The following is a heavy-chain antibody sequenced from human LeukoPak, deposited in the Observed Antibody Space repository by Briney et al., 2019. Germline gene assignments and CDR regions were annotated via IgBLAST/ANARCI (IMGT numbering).Heavy chain of an antibody. CDR3: ARRSGRSGWYDDY. D-gene: IGHD6-19*01. V-gene: IGHV3-21*01. J-gene: IGHJ4*02. Sequence: PGGSLRLSCAASGFTFSSYSMNWVRQAPGKGLEWVSSISSSSSYIYYADSVKGRFTISRDNAKNSLYLQMNSLRAEDTAVYYCARRSGRSGWYDDYWGQGTLVTVSS. CDR2: ISSSSSYI. CDR1: GFTFSSYS.